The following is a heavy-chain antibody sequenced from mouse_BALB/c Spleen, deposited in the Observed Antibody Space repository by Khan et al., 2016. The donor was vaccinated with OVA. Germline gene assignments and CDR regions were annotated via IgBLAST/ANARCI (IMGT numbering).Heavy chain of an antibody. Sequence: VQLQQSGTVLARPGASVKMSCKASGYSFTDYLIHWVKQRPGQGLEWIGDIFPGNSDTTYNQKFRDKAKLTADTSASAAYMALSSLTNEDSAVYYCTRGGYSSFAYWGQGTLVTVSA. D-gene: IGHD1-3*01. J-gene: IGHJ3*01. CDR1: GYSFTDYL. CDR3: TRGGYSSFAY. V-gene: IGHV1-5*01. CDR2: IFPGNSDT.